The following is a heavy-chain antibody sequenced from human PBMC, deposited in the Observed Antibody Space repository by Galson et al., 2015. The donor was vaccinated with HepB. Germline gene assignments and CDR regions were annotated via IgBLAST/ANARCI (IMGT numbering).Heavy chain of an antibody. J-gene: IGHJ6*02. CDR1: GGTFSSYA. Sequence: SVKVSCKASGGTFSSYAISWVRQAPGQGLEWMGGIIPIFGTANYAQKFQGRVTITADESTSTAYMELSSLRSEDTAVYYCARAWSDFWSGSPPYYYYGMDVWGQGTTVTVSS. V-gene: IGHV1-69*13. CDR3: ARAWSDFWSGSPPYYYYGMDV. D-gene: IGHD3-3*01. CDR2: IIPIFGTA.